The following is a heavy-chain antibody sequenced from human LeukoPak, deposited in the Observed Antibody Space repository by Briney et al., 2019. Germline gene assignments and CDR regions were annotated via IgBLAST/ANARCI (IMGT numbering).Heavy chain of an antibody. CDR2: TYSDGST. CDR1: GFTVTTYY. V-gene: IGHV3-53*01. Sequence: GGSLRLSCAASGFTVTTYYMAWVRQAPGKGLEWVSITYSDGSTYYADSVRGRFTISRNNFKNMFYLQMSDLRAEDTAVYYCARGHCGSGSCFVFDYWGQGTLVTVSS. D-gene: IGHD2-15*01. J-gene: IGHJ4*02. CDR3: ARGHCGSGSCFVFDY.